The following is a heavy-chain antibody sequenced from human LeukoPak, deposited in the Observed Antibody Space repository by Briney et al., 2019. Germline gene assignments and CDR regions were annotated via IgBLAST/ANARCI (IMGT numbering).Heavy chain of an antibody. Sequence: GGSLRLSCAASGFTFDDYGMSWVRQAPGKGLEWVSSINWNGGSTGYADSVKGRFTISRDNAKNSLYLQMNSLRAEDTALYYCARDSSSTPGGYYYMDVWGKGTTVTVSS. V-gene: IGHV3-20*04. D-gene: IGHD6-6*01. CDR1: GFTFDDYG. CDR2: INWNGGST. J-gene: IGHJ6*03. CDR3: ARDSSSTPGGYYYMDV.